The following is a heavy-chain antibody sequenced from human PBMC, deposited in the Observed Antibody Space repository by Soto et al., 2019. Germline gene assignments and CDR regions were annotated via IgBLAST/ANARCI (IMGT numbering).Heavy chain of an antibody. V-gene: IGHV1-18*01. Sequence: QVQLVQSGAEVKKPGASVKVSCKPSGYTFSSYGINWVRQAPGQGLEWMGWMNAYNGDTNYAQKYQGRVTMTTDTSTSTAYMELRGLRSDDTAAYYCARGGYDSGGYPFPYWGQGTLVTVSS. CDR1: GYTFSSYG. CDR3: ARGGYDSGGYPFPY. J-gene: IGHJ4*02. CDR2: MNAYNGDT. D-gene: IGHD3-22*01.